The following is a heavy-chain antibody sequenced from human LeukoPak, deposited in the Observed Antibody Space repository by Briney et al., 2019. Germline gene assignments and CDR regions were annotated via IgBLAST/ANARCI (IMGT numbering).Heavy chain of an antibody. Sequence: GGSLRLSCAASGFTFNSYAMTWVRQAPGKGLEWVSAISGSGGSTYYADSVKGRFTISRDNSKNTLYLQMNSLRAEDTAVYYCAKDGGRIAAAGTPYYFDYWGQGTLVTVSS. CDR1: GFTFNSYA. CDR3: AKDGGRIAAAGTPYYFDY. J-gene: IGHJ4*02. V-gene: IGHV3-23*01. CDR2: ISGSGGST. D-gene: IGHD6-13*01.